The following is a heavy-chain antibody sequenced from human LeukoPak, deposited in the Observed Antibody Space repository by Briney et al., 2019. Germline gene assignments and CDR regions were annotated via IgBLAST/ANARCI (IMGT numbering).Heavy chain of an antibody. V-gene: IGHV4-61*02. Sequence: SETLSLTCTVSGGSISSGSYYWSWIRQPAGKGLEWIGRIYTSGSTNYNPSLKSRVTISVDTSKNQFSLKLSSVTAADTAVYYCARDLGRTGAFDIWGQGTMVTASS. CDR2: IYTSGST. J-gene: IGHJ3*02. D-gene: IGHD1-14*01. CDR3: ARDLGRTGAFDI. CDR1: GGSISSGSYY.